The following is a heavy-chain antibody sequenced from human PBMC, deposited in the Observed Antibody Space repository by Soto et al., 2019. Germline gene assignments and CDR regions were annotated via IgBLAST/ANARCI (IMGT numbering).Heavy chain of an antibody. D-gene: IGHD2-21*02. V-gene: IGHV3-15*07. CDR1: GFTFSNAW. CDR3: TTAPAYCGGDCYPGY. Sequence: GGSLRLSCAASGFTFSNAWMNWVRQAPGKGLEWVGRIKSKTDGGTTDYAAPVKGRFTISRDDSKNTLYLQMNSLKTEDTAVYYCTTAPAYCGGDCYPGYWGQGTLVTVSS. CDR2: IKSKTDGGTT. J-gene: IGHJ4*02.